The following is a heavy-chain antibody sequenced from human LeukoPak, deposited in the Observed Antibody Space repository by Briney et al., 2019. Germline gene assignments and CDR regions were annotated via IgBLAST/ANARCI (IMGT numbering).Heavy chain of an antibody. V-gene: IGHV4-4*07. Sequence: SETLSLTCTVSGGSISSYYCSWIRQPAGKGLEWIGRIYSSGSTNYNPSLKSRVTMSVDTSKNQFSLNLRSVTAADTAVYYCARVDTDVWYFDYWGQGTLVTVSS. CDR2: IYSSGST. D-gene: IGHD5-18*01. J-gene: IGHJ4*02. CDR3: ARVDTDVWYFDY. CDR1: GGSISSYY.